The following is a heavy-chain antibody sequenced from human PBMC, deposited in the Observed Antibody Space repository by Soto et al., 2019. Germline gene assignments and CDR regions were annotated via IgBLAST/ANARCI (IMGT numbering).Heavy chain of an antibody. CDR2: FYHSENP. J-gene: IGHJ4*02. V-gene: IGHV4-38-2*01. Sequence: SETLSLTCAVSGYSIASAYYWGWIRQPPGKGLEWIATFYHSENPYYSPSLKSRVTISVDKSKNQFSVKLSSVTAADPAVYYCAIGMVYPSHFGSWGQGTLVTVSS. D-gene: IGHD2-8*01. CDR3: AIGMVYPSHFGS. CDR1: GYSIASAYY.